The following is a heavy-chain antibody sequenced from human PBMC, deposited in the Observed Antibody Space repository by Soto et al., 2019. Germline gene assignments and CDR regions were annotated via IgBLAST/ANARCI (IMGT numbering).Heavy chain of an antibody. J-gene: IGHJ5*02. CDR1: RYSFTNND. CDR2: MNPGSGDT. Sequence: ASVKVSCMASRYSFTNNDVCWVRQATGQGLEWRGWMNPGSGDTEYAQKFQGRVTMTRDISIATAYMELSSPRSDDTAIYYCARMETFGSLNWFDPWGQGTLVTVSS. D-gene: IGHD3-16*01. CDR3: ARMETFGSLNWFDP. V-gene: IGHV1-8*01.